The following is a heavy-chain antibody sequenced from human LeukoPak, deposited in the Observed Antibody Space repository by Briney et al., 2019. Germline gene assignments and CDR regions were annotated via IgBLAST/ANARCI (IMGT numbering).Heavy chain of an antibody. CDR1: GCTFSNYD. V-gene: IGHV3-13*05. CDR2: IGTAGDP. J-gene: IGHJ6*02. D-gene: IGHD1-26*01. Sequence: GGSLRLSCAASGCTFSNYDMHWVRQATGKGLEWVSAIGTAGDPYYPGSVKGGFTISRENAKNCLYLQMDTLRAGDTAVYYCARGTGIVGTTGYYYGMYVWGQGTTVTVSS. CDR3: ARGTGIVGTTGYYYGMYV.